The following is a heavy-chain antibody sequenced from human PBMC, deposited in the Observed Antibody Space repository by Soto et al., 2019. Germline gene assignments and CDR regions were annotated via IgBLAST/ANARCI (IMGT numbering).Heavy chain of an antibody. D-gene: IGHD6-13*01. CDR1: GGSFSGYY. Sequence: SETLSLTCAVYGGSFSGYYWTWIRQPPGTGLEWIGEINHSGSTNYNPSLKSRVTISVDTSNNQFSLKLSSVTAADTAVYYCARDGGSSSWFDYWGQGTLVTVSS. CDR2: INHSGST. V-gene: IGHV4-34*01. CDR3: ARDGGSSSWFDY. J-gene: IGHJ4*02.